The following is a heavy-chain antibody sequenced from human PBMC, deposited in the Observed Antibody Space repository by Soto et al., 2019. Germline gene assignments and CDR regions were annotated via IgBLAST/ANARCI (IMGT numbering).Heavy chain of an antibody. J-gene: IGHJ4*02. CDR1: GFTVSSNY. V-gene: IGHV3-66*01. CDR3: ARFDLTTISFDY. CDR2: IYSGGST. D-gene: IGHD4-17*01. Sequence: EVQLVESGGGLVQPGGSLRLSCAASGFTVSSNYMSWVHQAPGKGLEWVSVIYSGGSTYYADSVKGRFTISRDNSKNTLYLQMNSLRAEDTAVYYCARFDLTTISFDYWGQGTLVTVSS.